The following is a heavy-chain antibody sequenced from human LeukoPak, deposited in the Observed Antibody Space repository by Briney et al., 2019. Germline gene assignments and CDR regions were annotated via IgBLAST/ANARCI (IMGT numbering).Heavy chain of an antibody. CDR2: INPSGGST. J-gene: IGHJ6*02. V-gene: IGHV1-46*01. D-gene: IGHD3-10*01. CDR3: ARDSGSSDLWFGELLSNYYYYGMDV. Sequence: ASVKVSCKASGYTFTGYYMHWVRQAPGQGLEWMGIINPSGGSTSYAQKFQGRVTMTRDTSTSTVYMELSSLRSEDTAVYYCARDSGSSDLWFGELLSNYYYYGMDVWGQGTTVTVSS. CDR1: GYTFTGYY.